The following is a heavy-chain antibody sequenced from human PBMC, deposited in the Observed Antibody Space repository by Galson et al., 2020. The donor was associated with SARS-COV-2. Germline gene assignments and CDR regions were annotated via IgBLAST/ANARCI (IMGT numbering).Heavy chain of an antibody. CDR1: GGSVSSGSYY. D-gene: IGHD2-15*01. V-gene: IGHV4-61*01. J-gene: IGHJ6*02. CDR3: ARDANCSGGSCYFNYYYGMDV. Sequence: SETLSLTCTVSGGSVSSGSYYWSWIRQPPGKGLEWIGYIYYSGSTNYNPSLKSRVTISVDTSKNQFSLKLSSVTAADTAVYYCARDANCSGGSCYFNYYYGMDVWGQGTMVTVSS. CDR2: IYYSGST.